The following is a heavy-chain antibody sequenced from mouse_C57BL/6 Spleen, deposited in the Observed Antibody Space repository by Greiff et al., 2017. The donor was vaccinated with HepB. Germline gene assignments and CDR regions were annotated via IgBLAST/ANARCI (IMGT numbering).Heavy chain of an antibody. V-gene: IGHV5-17*01. CDR1: GFTFSDYG. CDR3: ARRRGEWYFDV. J-gene: IGHJ1*03. Sequence: EVKLMESGGGLVKPGGSLKLSCAASGFTFSDYGMHWVRQAPEKGLEWVAYISSGSSTIYYADTVKGRFTISRDNAKNTLFLQMTSLRSEDTAMYYCARRRGEWYFDVWGTGTTVTVSS. CDR2: ISSGSSTI.